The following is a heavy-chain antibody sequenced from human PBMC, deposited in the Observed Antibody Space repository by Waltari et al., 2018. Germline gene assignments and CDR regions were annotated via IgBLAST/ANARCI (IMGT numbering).Heavy chain of an antibody. CDR1: GYSISSGYY. D-gene: IGHD3-16*01. CDR3: ARPGGRVSRSYFDY. V-gene: IGHV4-38-2*01. Sequence: QVQLQESGPGLVKPSETLSLTCAVSGYSISSGYYWGWNRQPPGKGLEWIGSIYHSGSTYYNPSLKSRVTISVDTSKNQFSLKLSSVTAADTAVYYCARPGGRVSRSYFDYWGQGTLVTVSS. CDR2: IYHSGST. J-gene: IGHJ4*02.